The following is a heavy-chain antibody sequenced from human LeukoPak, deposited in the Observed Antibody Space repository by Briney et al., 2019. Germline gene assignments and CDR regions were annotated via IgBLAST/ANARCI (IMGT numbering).Heavy chain of an antibody. CDR3: AASGYRSPSSAFDI. CDR1: GFTFSDCA. D-gene: IGHD6-25*01. V-gene: IGHV3-30*03. J-gene: IGHJ3*02. Sequence: GRSLRLSCAASGFTFSDCAMHWVRQAPGKGLEWVAVISYDGSYKYYADSVKGRFTISRDNSKNTLSLQMNSLRVEDTALYYCAASGYRSPSSAFDIWGQGTMVTVTS. CDR2: ISYDGSYK.